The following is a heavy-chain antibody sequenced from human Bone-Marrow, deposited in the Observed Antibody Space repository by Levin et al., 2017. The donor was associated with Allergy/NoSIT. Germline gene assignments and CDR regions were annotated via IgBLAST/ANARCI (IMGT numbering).Heavy chain of an antibody. V-gene: IGHV2-5*01. Sequence: SGPTLVKPTQTLTLTCTFSGFSLSTSEVGVGWVRQPPGKALECLAVVYWNNDKYYTPSLKSRVTITKDSSKNQVVLTLTDIDPMDTATYYCAHSPYERYFDYWGQGTLVTVSS. CDR1: GFSLSTSEVG. J-gene: IGHJ4*02. CDR2: VYWNNDK. D-gene: IGHD3-22*01. CDR3: AHSPYERYFDY.